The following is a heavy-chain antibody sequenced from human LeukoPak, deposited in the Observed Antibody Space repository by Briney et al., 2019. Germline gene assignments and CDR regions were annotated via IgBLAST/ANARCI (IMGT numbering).Heavy chain of an antibody. CDR2: IYYSGST. CDR3: ARVHTSGGVDY. CDR1: GGSISSSSYY. V-gene: IGHV4-39*01. Sequence: SETLSLTCTVSGGSISSSSYYWGWIRQPPGKGLERIGSIYYSGSTYYNPSLKSRVTISVDTSKNQFSLKLSSVTAADTAVYYCARVHTSGGVDYWGQGTLVTVSS. J-gene: IGHJ4*02. D-gene: IGHD3-10*01.